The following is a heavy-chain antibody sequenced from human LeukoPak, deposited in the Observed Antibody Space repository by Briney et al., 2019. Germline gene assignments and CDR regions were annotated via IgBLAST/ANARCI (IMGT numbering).Heavy chain of an antibody. V-gene: IGHV3-53*01. D-gene: IGHD6-19*01. CDR3: TKYSSAWYYYGMDV. Sequence: PGGSLRLSCAASGLTVSSNYMSWVRQAPGKGLEWVSVIYSGGSTYYADSVKGRFTISRDNSKNTLYLQMNSLRAEDTAVYYCTKYSSAWYYYGMDVWGQGTTVTVSS. CDR1: GLTVSSNY. CDR2: IYSGGST. J-gene: IGHJ6*02.